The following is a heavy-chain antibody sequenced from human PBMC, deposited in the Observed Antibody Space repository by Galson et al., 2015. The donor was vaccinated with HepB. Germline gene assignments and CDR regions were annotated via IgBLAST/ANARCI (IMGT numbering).Heavy chain of an antibody. V-gene: IGHV1-24*01. CDR3: ATLPSRYFDWHPQDAFDY. CDR2: FDPEDGET. D-gene: IGHD3-9*01. J-gene: IGHJ4*02. Sequence: SVKVSCKVSGYTLTELSMHWVRQAPGKGLEWMGGFDPEDGETIYAQKFQGRVTMTEDTSTDTAYMELSSLRSEDTAVYYCATLPSRYFDWHPQDAFDYWGQGTLVTVSS. CDR1: GYTLTELS.